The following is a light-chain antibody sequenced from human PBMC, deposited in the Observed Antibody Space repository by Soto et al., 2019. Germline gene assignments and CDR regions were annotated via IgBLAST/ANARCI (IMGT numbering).Light chain of an antibody. CDR2: EVS. V-gene: IGLV2-8*01. CDR1: SSDVGAYNY. Sequence: QSVLTQPPSASGSPGQSVTISCTGTSSDVGAYNYVSWYQQHPGKAPTVMIYEVSKRPSGVPDRFSGSKSGNTASLTVSGLQAEDEADYYCSSYAGSNNSVFGGGTKVTVL. CDR3: SSYAGSNNSV. J-gene: IGLJ3*02.